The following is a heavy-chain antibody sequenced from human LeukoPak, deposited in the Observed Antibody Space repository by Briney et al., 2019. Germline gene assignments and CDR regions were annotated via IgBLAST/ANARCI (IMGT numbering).Heavy chain of an antibody. CDR2: IIPIFGTA. V-gene: IGHV1-69*13. CDR1: GGTFSSYA. Sequence: SVKVSCKASGGTFSSYAISWVRQAPGQGLEWMGGIIPIFGTANYAQKFQGRVTITADESTNTAYMELSSLRSEDTAVYYCARDRRGSYSYFDYWGQGTLVTVSS. J-gene: IGHJ4*02. D-gene: IGHD1-26*01. CDR3: ARDRRGSYSYFDY.